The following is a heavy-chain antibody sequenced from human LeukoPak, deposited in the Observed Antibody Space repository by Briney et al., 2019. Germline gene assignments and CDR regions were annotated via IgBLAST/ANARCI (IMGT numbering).Heavy chain of an antibody. Sequence: ASVKVSCKGSGYTFTSYGISWVRHAPGQGLEWMGWISAYNGNTNYVQKLQGRVTMTTDTSTSTAYMELRSLRSDDTAVYYCARVLTYNNGWFDPWGQGTLVTVSS. J-gene: IGHJ5*02. CDR3: ARVLTYNNGWFDP. CDR1: GYTFTSYG. V-gene: IGHV1-18*01. CDR2: ISAYNGNT. D-gene: IGHD1-1*01.